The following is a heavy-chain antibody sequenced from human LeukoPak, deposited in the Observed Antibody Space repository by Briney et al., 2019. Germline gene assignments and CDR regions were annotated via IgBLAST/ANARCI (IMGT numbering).Heavy chain of an antibody. CDR1: RFNFSRYW. Sequence: GGSLRLSCAASRFNFSRYWMNWVRQAPGKGLEWVANIKQDGSEKYYVASVEGRFTISRDNGKNSLYLEVNSLRAEDTAVYYCAKDQVYSDSSGNHYYFYYGLDVWGQGTTVTVSS. J-gene: IGHJ6*02. CDR2: IKQDGSEK. D-gene: IGHD3-22*01. V-gene: IGHV3-7*01. CDR3: AKDQVYSDSSGNHYYFYYGLDV.